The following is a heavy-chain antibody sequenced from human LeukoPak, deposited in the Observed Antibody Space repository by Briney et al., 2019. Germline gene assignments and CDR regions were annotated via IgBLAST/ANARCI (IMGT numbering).Heavy chain of an antibody. CDR3: ARGRYYLDY. CDR1: GFTFSDYY. D-gene: IGHD3-16*01. V-gene: IGHV3-74*01. J-gene: IGHJ4*02. CDR2: INDDGTST. Sequence: GGSLRLSCAASGFTFSDYYMSWIRQAPGKGLEWVSRINDDGTSTTYADSVKGRFTISRDNAKNTLYLQMNSLRAEGTAVYYCARGRYYLDYWGQGTLVSVSS.